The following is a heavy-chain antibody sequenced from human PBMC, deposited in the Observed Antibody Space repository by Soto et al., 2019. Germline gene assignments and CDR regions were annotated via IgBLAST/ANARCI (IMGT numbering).Heavy chain of an antibody. Sequence: PSETLSLTCTVYVGSFSGYYWSWIRQPPGKGLEWIGEINHSGGTNYNPSLKSRVTISVDTSKNQFSLKLSSVTAADTAVYYCARGARYCTGTSCYGWLDPWGQGTLVTVSS. CDR1: VGSFSGYY. CDR2: INHSGGT. J-gene: IGHJ5*02. D-gene: IGHD2-2*01. V-gene: IGHV4-34*01. CDR3: ARGARYCTGTSCYGWLDP.